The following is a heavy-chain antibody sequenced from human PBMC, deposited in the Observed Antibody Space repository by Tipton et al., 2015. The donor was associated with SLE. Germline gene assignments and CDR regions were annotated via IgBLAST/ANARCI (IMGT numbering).Heavy chain of an antibody. Sequence: TLSLTCSVSGVSISTSRYYWGWIRPSPGQGLEWIGNIYFGGRTYDNPSLQSQFTISVDTSKNQFSLKLSSVTAADTAVYYCASGMVRGVIAKSYYMDVWGSGTTVTVSS. CDR1: GVSISTSRYY. CDR2: IYFGGRT. V-gene: IGHV4-39*01. CDR3: ASGMVRGVIAKSYYMDV. J-gene: IGHJ6*03. D-gene: IGHD3-10*01.